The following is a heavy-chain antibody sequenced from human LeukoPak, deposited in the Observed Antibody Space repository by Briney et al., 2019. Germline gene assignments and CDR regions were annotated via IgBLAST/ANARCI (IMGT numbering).Heavy chain of an antibody. Sequence: SETLSLTCTVSGGSISSSSYYWSWIRQPPGKGLEWIGYIYYSGSTNYNPSLKSRVTISVDTSKNQFSLKLSSVTAADTAVYYCARVYRYYYMDVWGKGTTVTISS. CDR3: ARVYRYYYMDV. CDR2: IYYSGST. J-gene: IGHJ6*03. V-gene: IGHV4-61*01. CDR1: GGSISSSSYY. D-gene: IGHD2-2*02.